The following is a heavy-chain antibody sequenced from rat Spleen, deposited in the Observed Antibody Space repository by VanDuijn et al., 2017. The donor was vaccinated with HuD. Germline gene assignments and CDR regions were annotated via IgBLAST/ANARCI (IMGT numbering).Heavy chain of an antibody. D-gene: IGHD1-1*01. CDR2: IIYDGSGT. Sequence: EVQLVESGGGLVQPGRPLKLSCAASGFTFSDYSMAWVRQAPKEGPEWVATIIYDGSGTYYRDSVRGRFTISRENAESTLYLQMDSLRSEDTDTYYCAQWNARYFTYWGQGVMVTVSS. V-gene: IGHV5-17*01. CDR1: GFTFSDYS. J-gene: IGHJ2*01. CDR3: AQWNARYFTY.